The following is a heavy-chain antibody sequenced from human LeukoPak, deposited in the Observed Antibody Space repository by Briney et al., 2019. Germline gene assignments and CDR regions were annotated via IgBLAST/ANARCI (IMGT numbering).Heavy chain of an antibody. CDR2: IWYDGSNK. CDR1: GFTFSSYG. J-gene: IGHJ5*02. CDR3: AKDGSYQPTGWFDP. D-gene: IGHD2-2*01. V-gene: IGHV3-33*03. Sequence: QPGGSLRLSCAASGFTFSSYGMHWVRQAPGKGLEWVAVIWYDGSNKYYADSVKGRFTISRDNAKNSLYLQMNSLRAEDTALYYCAKDGSYQPTGWFDPWGQGTLVTVSS.